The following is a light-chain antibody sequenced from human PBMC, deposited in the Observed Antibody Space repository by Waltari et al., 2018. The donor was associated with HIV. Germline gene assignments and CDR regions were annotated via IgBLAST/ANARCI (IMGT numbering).Light chain of an antibody. CDR2: DSG. V-gene: IGLV3-21*02. Sequence: SSALTPPPSASVAPGPTASLTCATDNSGAYNVPWYQQKTGQAPVLVVYDSGGRPSGIPWRISGSKSGNTATLTISRVEAGDEADYYCQIWDSITDQLFFGGGTKLTVL. CDR1: NSGAYN. J-gene: IGLJ2*01. CDR3: QIWDSITDQLF.